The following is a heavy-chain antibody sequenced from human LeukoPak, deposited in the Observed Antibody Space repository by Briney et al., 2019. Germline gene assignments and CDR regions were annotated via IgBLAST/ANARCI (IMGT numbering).Heavy chain of an antibody. V-gene: IGHV4-34*01. CDR2: INHSGST. D-gene: IGHD3-10*01. Sequence: SETLSLTCAVYGGSYSGYYWSWIRQPPGKGLEWIGEINHSGSTNYNPSLKSRVTISVDTSKNQFSLKLSSVTAADTAVYYCARYYYGSGSYYYYYYYYMDVWGKGTTVTVSS. J-gene: IGHJ6*03. CDR1: GGSYSGYY. CDR3: ARYYYGSGSYYYYYYYYMDV.